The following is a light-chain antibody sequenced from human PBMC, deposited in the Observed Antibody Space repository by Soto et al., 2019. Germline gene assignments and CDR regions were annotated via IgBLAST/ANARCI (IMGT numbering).Light chain of an antibody. V-gene: IGKV3-11*01. CDR2: DAS. CDR1: QNIGSNY. Sequence: EIVLTQSPATLSLSPGERATLSCRASQNIGSNYLAWYQQKPDQAPRLLIYDASSRATGIPARFSGSGSGTDFTLTIYNLEPYYFAVDYCQHRSCCPLTFGGGTNVDIK. J-gene: IGKJ4*01. CDR3: QHRSCCPLT.